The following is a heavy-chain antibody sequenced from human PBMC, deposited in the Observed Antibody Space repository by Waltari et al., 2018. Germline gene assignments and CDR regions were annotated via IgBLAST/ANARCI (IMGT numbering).Heavy chain of an antibody. Sequence: QVQLVQSGAEVKKPGSSVKVSCTASGGTLSSHSITWVRQAPGQGLEWMGGIIPMLDITNYAQKFQGRVTITADKSTSTAYMELNSLRSEDTAVYFCARDRQPYYYDSSGYYYYFDYWGQGTLVTVSS. CDR3: ARDRQPYYYDSSGYYYYFDY. CDR1: GGTLSSHS. D-gene: IGHD3-22*01. J-gene: IGHJ4*02. CDR2: IIPMLDIT. V-gene: IGHV1-69*10.